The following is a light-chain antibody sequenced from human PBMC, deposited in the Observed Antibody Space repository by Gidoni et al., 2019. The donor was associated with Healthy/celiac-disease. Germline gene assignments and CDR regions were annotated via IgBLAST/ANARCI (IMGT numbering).Light chain of an antibody. CDR1: QSISSY. V-gene: IGKV1-39*01. CDR2: AAS. J-gene: IGKJ1*01. Sequence: DIQMTQSPSSLSASVGDRVTITCRASQSISSYLNWYQQKPGKAPKLLIYAASSFQSGVPSRFSGSGSGTDFTLTISSLQPEDFATYYCQQSYSTSWTFXXXTKVEIK. CDR3: QQSYSTSWT.